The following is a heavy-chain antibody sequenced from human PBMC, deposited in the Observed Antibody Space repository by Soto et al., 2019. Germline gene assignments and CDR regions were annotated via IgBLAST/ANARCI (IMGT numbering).Heavy chain of an antibody. V-gene: IGHV4-39*01. CDR2: IHYSGST. CDR1: GGSISSRSYY. Sequence: SETLSLTCTVSGGSISSRSYYWGWIRQPPNKGLEWMGNIHYSGSTDYNPSLKNRVTISVDTSKNQFSLNLSSVTAADTAVYYCARLDSGYSNYNWFDPWGQGTLVTVSS. D-gene: IGHD4-4*01. J-gene: IGHJ5*02. CDR3: ARLDSGYSNYNWFDP.